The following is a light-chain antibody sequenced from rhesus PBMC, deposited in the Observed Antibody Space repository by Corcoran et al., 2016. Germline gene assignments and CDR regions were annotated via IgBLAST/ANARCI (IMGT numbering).Light chain of an antibody. CDR3: RQHKSYPRT. CDR2: TAS. V-gene: IGKV1-28*02. CDR1: QDISRY. J-gene: IGKJ1*01. Sequence: DIQMTQSSSSLSASVGDTVTITCRASQDISRYLNWFQQKPGKAPKLLIYTASHLESGVPSRFSGSGSGTEFTLTISSLQPEDFASYYCRQHKSYPRTFGQGTKVEIK.